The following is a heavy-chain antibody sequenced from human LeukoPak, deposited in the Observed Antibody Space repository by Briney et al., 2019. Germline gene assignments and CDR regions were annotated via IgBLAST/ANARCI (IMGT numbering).Heavy chain of an antibody. CDR2: IDPSDSYT. CDR3: ARLVGATSYFDY. V-gene: IGHV5-10-1*01. CDR1: GYSFTSCW. D-gene: IGHD1-26*01. J-gene: IGHJ4*02. Sequence: GESLKISCKGSGYSFTSCWISWVRQMPGKGLEWMGRIDPSDSYTNYSPSFQGHVTISAGKSISTAYLQWSSLKASDTAMYYCARLVGATSYFDYWGQGTLVTVSS.